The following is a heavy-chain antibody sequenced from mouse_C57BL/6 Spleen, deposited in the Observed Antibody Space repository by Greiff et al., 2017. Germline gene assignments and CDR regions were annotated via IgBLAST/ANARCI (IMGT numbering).Heavy chain of an antibody. J-gene: IGHJ2*01. V-gene: IGHV1-82*01. CDR3: ASDGNPYYFDY. Sequence: VQLQQSGPELVKPGASVKISCKASGYAFSSSWMHWVKQRPGKGLEWIGRIYPGNGDTNYNGKFKGKATLTADKSSSTAYMQLSSLTSEDSAVYFCASDGNPYYFDYWGQGTTLTVSS. D-gene: IGHD2-1*01. CDR1: GYAFSSSW. CDR2: IYPGNGDT.